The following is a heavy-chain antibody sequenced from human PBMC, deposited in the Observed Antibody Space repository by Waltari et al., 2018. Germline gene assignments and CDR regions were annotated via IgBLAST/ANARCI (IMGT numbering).Heavy chain of an antibody. CDR2: INPNSGGT. CDR3: ARVKGYSSSWFNY. V-gene: IGHV1-2*06. D-gene: IGHD6-13*01. J-gene: IGHJ4*02. Sequence: QVQLVQSGAEVKKPGASVKVSCKASGYTFTGYYMHWVRPAPGQGLEWMGRINPNSGGTNYAQKFQGRVTMTRDTSISTAYMELSRLRSDDTAVYYCARVKGYSSSWFNYWGQGTLVTVSS. CDR1: GYTFTGYY.